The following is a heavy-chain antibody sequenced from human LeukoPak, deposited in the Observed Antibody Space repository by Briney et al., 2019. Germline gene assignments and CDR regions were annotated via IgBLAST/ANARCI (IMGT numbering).Heavy chain of an antibody. CDR1: GFSLSTSS. CDR2: IRGSSTTR. Sequence: GGSLRLSCAASGFSLSTSSMSWVRQTPGKGLEWISYIRGSSTTRYYADSVKGRFTISRDNATHSLYLHMNDLRAEDTGVYFCARDARSHCGTDFCYGPYFDYWGQGSLVTVSS. D-gene: IGHD2-2*01. CDR3: ARDARSHCGTDFCYGPYFDY. J-gene: IGHJ4*02. V-gene: IGHV3-48*01.